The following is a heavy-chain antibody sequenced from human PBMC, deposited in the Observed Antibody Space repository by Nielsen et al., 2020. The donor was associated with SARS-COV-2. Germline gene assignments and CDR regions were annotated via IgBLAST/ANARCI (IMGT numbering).Heavy chain of an antibody. D-gene: IGHD3-3*01. J-gene: IGHJ6*02. CDR2: INHSGST. Sequence: LRLSCAVYGGSFSGYYWSWIRQPPGKGLEWIGEINHSGSTNYNPSLKSRVTISVDTSKNQFSLKLSSVTAADTAVYYCAMNSGYYTNYYYYGMDVWGQGTTVTVSS. CDR3: AMNSGYYTNYYYYGMDV. CDR1: GGSFSGYY. V-gene: IGHV4-34*01.